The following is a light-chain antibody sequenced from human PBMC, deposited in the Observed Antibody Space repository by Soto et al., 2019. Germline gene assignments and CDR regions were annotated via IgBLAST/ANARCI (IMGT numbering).Light chain of an antibody. Sequence: SSELTQPPSVSVAPGKTARITCGGNNIGSKSMHWYQQKPGQAPVLVIYYDSDRPSGIPERFSGSNSGNTATLTISRVEAGDEADYYCQVWDSSSDHPVFGGGTKLTVL. CDR1: NIGSKS. CDR3: QVWDSSSDHPV. CDR2: YDS. V-gene: IGLV3-21*04. J-gene: IGLJ2*01.